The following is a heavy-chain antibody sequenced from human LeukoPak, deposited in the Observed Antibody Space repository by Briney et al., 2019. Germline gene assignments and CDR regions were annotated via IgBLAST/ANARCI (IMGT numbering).Heavy chain of an antibody. CDR1: GFTFSDYY. CDR3: AKWKVVVVPAAKGGHDY. J-gene: IGHJ4*02. D-gene: IGHD2-2*01. V-gene: IGHV3-11*01. Sequence: PGGSLRLSCAASGFTFSDYYMSWIRQAPGKGLEWVSYISSSGSTIYYADSVKGRFTISRNNAKNSLYLQMNSLRAEDTAVYYCAKWKVVVVPAAKGGHDYWGQGTLVTVSS. CDR2: ISSSGSTI.